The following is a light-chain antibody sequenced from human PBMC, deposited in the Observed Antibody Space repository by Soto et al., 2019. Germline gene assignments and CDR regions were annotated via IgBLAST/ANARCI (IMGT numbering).Light chain of an antibody. CDR1: SGSIASNY. CDR3: QSYDSSRGVV. V-gene: IGLV6-57*02. Sequence: NFMLTQPHSVSESPGKTVTISCTGSSGSIASNYVQWYQQRPGSAPTTVIFQYNQRPSGVPDRFSGSIDSSSNSASLIISGLKTEEVADYHCQSYDSSRGVVFGGGTKVTVL. J-gene: IGLJ2*01. CDR2: QYN.